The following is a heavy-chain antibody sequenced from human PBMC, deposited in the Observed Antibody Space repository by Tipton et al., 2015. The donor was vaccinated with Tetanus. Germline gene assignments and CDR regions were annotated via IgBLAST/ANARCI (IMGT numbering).Heavy chain of an antibody. CDR3: ARGSKGSTAWFPDHYGMDV. D-gene: IGHD6-19*01. V-gene: IGHV4-34*01. Sequence: TLSLTCAVHGGSFSGYYWTWIRQPPVKGLEWIGEINPSGSTNYNPSLKSRVTISVDTSKNRVSLKLNSVTAADTAVYYCARGSKGSTAWFPDHYGMDVWGQGTTVTVSS. J-gene: IGHJ6*02. CDR1: GGSFSGYY. CDR2: INPSGST.